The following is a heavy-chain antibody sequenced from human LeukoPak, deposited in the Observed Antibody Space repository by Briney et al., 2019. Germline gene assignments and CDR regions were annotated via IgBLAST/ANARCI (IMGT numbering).Heavy chain of an antibody. Sequence: SETLSLTCTVSGVSISSSNSYWGWIRQPPGKGLEWIGSIYYSGNTYYNPSLKSRVTISVDTSKNQFSLKLSSVTAADTAVYYCARFSDYGSGIYAFDIWGQGTMVTVSS. D-gene: IGHD3-10*01. J-gene: IGHJ3*02. CDR2: IYYSGNT. CDR1: GVSISSSNSY. CDR3: ARFSDYGSGIYAFDI. V-gene: IGHV4-39*01.